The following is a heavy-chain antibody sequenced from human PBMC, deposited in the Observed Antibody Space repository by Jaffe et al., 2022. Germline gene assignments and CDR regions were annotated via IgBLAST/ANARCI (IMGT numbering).Heavy chain of an antibody. D-gene: IGHD3-22*01. Sequence: QVQLQESGPGLVKPSGTLSLTCAVSGGSISSSNWWSWIRQPPGKGLEWIGEIYHSGSTNYNPSLKSRVTISVDKSKNQFSLKLSSVTAADTAVYYCARTLPLLTDYYDSSGYYYVGGYFDYWGQGTLVTVSS. CDR3: ARTLPLLTDYYDSSGYYYVGGYFDY. V-gene: IGHV4-4*02. CDR2: IYHSGST. J-gene: IGHJ4*02. CDR1: GGSISSSNW.